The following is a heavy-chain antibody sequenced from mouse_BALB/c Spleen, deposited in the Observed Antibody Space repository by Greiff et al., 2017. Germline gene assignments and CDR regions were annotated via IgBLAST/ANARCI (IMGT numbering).Heavy chain of an antibody. D-gene: IGHD2-14*01. Sequence: QVQLQQSGAELMKPGASVKISCKATGYTFSSYWIEWVKQRPGHGLEWIGEILPGSGSTNYNEKFKGKATFTADTSSNTAYMQLSSLTSEDSAVYYCARGGVRRYFDVWGAGTTVTVSS. CDR1: GYTFSSYW. J-gene: IGHJ1*01. CDR2: ILPGSGST. V-gene: IGHV1-9*01. CDR3: ARGGVRRYFDV.